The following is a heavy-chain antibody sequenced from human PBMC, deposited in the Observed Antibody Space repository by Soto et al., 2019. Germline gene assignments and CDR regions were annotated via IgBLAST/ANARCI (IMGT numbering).Heavy chain of an antibody. CDR1: GFTFSSYW. V-gene: IGHV3-74*01. CDR3: ARDLPTNGDGMDV. D-gene: IGHD2-8*01. CDR2: INSDGSSA. Sequence: GGSLRLSCAASGFTFSSYWMHWVRQAPGKGLVWVSRINSDGSSATYADSVKGRFTVSGDNAKNTLYLQMNSLRAEDTAVYYCARDLPTNGDGMDVWGQGTTVTVSS. J-gene: IGHJ6*02.